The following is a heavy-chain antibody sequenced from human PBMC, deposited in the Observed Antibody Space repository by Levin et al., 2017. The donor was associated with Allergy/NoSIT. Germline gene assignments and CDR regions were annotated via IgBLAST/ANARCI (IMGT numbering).Heavy chain of an antibody. J-gene: IGHJ4*02. CDR3: ARDPPHFYYYGSGSFDS. CDR2: ISYDGDNK. CDR1: GFTFRSYA. V-gene: IGHV3-30-3*01. Sequence: GESLKISCAASGFTFRSYAMHWVRQGPGKGLEWVAVISYDGDNKYYADSVRGRFTISRDNSRNTLYLQMNSLRAEDTGVFYCARDPPHFYYYGSGSFDSWGQGTLVTVSS. D-gene: IGHD3-10*01.